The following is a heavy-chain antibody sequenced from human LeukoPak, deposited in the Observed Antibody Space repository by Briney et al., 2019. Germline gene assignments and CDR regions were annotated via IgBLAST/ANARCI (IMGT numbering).Heavy chain of an antibody. CDR1: GGSISSGDYD. CDR3: ARRKWFGESDFDY. V-gene: IGHV4-30-4*08. J-gene: IGHJ4*02. D-gene: IGHD3-10*01. CDR2: IYYSGST. Sequence: SETLSLTCTVSGGSISSGDYDWSWIRQPPGKGLEWIGYIYYSGSTYYNPSLKSRVTISVDTSKNQFSLKLSSVTAADTAVYYCARRKWFGESDFDYWGQGTLVTVSS.